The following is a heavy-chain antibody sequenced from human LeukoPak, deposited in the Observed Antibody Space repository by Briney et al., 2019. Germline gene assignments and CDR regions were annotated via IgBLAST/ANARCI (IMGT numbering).Heavy chain of an antibody. D-gene: IGHD5-24*01. CDR2: IYYTGNT. CDR1: GDSISSGDYY. J-gene: IGHJ5*02. Sequence: SETLSLTCTVSGDSISSGDYYWSWIRQPAGKGLEWIGYIYYTGNTNYNPSLKSRVTISVDTSKNQFSLKLSSVTAADTAVYYCARDRLQLQSWGQGTLVTVSS. CDR3: ARDRLQLQS. V-gene: IGHV4-61*10.